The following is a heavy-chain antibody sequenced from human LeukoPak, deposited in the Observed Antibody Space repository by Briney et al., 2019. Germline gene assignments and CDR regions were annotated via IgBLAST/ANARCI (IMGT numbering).Heavy chain of an antibody. CDR2: IRSSSSYI. CDR3: ARPGIAVAGEFFDY. CDR1: GFTFSSYS. J-gene: IGHJ4*02. V-gene: IGHV3-21*01. D-gene: IGHD6-19*01. Sequence: GGSLRLSCAASGFTFSSYSMHWVRQAPGKGLEWVSFIRSSSSYIYYADSVKGRFTISRDNAKDSLYLQMNSLRAEDMAVYYCARPGIAVAGEFFDYWGQGTLVTVSS.